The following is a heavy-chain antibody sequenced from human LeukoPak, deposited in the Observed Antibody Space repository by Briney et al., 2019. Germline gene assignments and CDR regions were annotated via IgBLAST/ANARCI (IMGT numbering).Heavy chain of an antibody. Sequence: GGSLRLSCAASGFTFGSYAMSWVRQAPGRGLEWVSSIGDSGAYYADAVRGRFTISRDISKNTLNLEMISLRAEDTAVYYCAKDCCGSGSSYYYGMDVWGQGTTVTVPS. J-gene: IGHJ6*02. D-gene: IGHD3-10*01. CDR2: IGDSGA. V-gene: IGHV3-23*01. CDR1: GFTFGSYA. CDR3: AKDCCGSGSSYYYGMDV.